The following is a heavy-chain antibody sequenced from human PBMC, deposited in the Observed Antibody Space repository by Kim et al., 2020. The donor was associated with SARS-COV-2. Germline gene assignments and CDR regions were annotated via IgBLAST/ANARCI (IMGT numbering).Heavy chain of an antibody. Sequence: DSVKGRFTISRDNSKNTLYLQMNSLRAEDTAVYYCAKDLGYSYGYQYFQHWGQGTLVTVSS. D-gene: IGHD5-18*01. V-gene: IGHV3-23*01. J-gene: IGHJ1*01. CDR3: AKDLGYSYGYQYFQH.